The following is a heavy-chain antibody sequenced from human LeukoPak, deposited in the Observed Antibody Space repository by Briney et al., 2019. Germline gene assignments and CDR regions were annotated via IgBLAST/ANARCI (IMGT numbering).Heavy chain of an antibody. J-gene: IGHJ4*02. V-gene: IGHV1-18*01. D-gene: IGHD1-26*01. CDR3: ARDPGGGSSDY. CDR2: ISAYNGNT. Sequence: ASVKVSCKASGYTFTSYGISWVRQAPGQGLEWMGWISAYNGNTNYAQKLQGRVTMTTDTSTSTAYKELRSLRSDDTAVYYCARDPGGGSSDYWGQGTLVTVSS. CDR1: GYTFTSYG.